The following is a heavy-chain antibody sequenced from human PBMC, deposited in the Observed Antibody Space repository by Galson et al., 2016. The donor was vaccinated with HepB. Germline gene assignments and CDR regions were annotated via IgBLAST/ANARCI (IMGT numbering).Heavy chain of an antibody. CDR3: GRDVGP. CDR1: GFTFSSHD. CDR2: ISHDGSNT. J-gene: IGHJ5*02. Sequence: SLRLSCAASGFTFSSHDVHWVRQAPGKGLDWVAVISHDGSNTYYADSVKGRFTISRDSSKNTLFLQMNSLRVEDTAVYYCGRDVGPWGPGTLITVSS. V-gene: IGHV3-30*03.